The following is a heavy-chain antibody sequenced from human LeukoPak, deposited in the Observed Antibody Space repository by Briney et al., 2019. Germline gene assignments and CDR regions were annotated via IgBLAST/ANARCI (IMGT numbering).Heavy chain of an antibody. D-gene: IGHD3-10*01. CDR3: ARVGMYYYGSGRYNWFDP. CDR2: INHSGGT. Sequence: PSETLSLTCAVYGGSFSGYYWNWIRQPPGKGLEWIGEINHSGGTNYNPSLKSRVTISVDTSKNQFSLKLSSVTAADTAVYYCARVGMYYYGSGRYNWFDPWGQGTLVTVSS. CDR1: GGSFSGYY. J-gene: IGHJ5*02. V-gene: IGHV4-34*01.